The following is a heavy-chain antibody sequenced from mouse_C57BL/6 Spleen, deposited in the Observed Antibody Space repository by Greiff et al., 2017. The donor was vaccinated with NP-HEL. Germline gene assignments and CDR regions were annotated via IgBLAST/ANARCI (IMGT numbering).Heavy chain of an antibody. CDR2: INPGSGGT. V-gene: IGHV1-54*01. Sequence: VQGVESGAELVRPGTSVKVSCKASGYAFTNYLIEWVKQRPGQGLEWIGVINPGSGGTNYNEKFKGKATLTADKSSSTAYMQLSSLTSEDSAVYFCARAIDGYDYDEGYYAMDYWGQGTSVTVSS. CDR1: GYAFTNYL. CDR3: ARAIDGYDYDEGYYAMDY. J-gene: IGHJ4*01. D-gene: IGHD2-4*01.